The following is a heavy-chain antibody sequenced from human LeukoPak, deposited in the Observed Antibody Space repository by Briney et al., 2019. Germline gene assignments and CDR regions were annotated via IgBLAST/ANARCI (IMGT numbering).Heavy chain of an antibody. CDR1: GGPIVSHY. CDR2: ISNSGST. Sequence: PSETLSLTCSGSGGPIVSHYCSWIRQPPGKGMEWIGYISNSGSTDYNPSLRSRVTISINTSKSQFYLRLSSVTAADSAVYYCVRDALEGYYSYYYMDVWGRGTTVTVSS. J-gene: IGHJ6*03. D-gene: IGHD1-1*01. CDR3: VRDALEGYYSYYYMDV. V-gene: IGHV4-59*11.